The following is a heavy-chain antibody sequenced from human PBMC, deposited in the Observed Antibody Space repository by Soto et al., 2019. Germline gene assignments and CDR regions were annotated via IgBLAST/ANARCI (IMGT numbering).Heavy chain of an antibody. V-gene: IGHV4-59*08. CDR1: GGSISSYY. Sequence: SETLSLTCTVSGGSISSYYWSWIRQPPGKGLEWIGYIYYSGSTNYNPSLKSRVTISVDTSKNQFSLKLSSVTAADTAVYYCARSMVRGVMIDYWGQGTLVTVSS. CDR2: IYYSGST. D-gene: IGHD3-10*01. J-gene: IGHJ4*02. CDR3: ARSMVRGVMIDY.